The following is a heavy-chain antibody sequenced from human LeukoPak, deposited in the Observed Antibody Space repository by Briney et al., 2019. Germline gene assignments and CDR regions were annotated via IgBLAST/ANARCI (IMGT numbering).Heavy chain of an antibody. Sequence: SEILSLTCTVSGGSLSSSSYYWGWLRQPPGTGLEWIGSIYYSGSTYYNPSLKSRVTISVDTSKNQFSLKLSSVTAADTAVYYCARSYGSGSYPNFDYWGQGTLVTVSS. D-gene: IGHD3-10*01. V-gene: IGHV4-39*01. CDR3: ARSYGSGSYPNFDY. CDR1: GGSLSSSSYY. J-gene: IGHJ4*02. CDR2: IYYSGST.